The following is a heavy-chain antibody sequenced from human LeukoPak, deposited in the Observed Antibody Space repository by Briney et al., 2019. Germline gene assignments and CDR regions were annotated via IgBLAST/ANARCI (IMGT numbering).Heavy chain of an antibody. Sequence: ASVKVSCKASGYTFTGYYMHWVRQAPGQGLEWMGWISAYNGNTNYAQKLQGRVTMTTDTSTSTAYMELRSLRSDDTAVYYCARIGGSYDAFDIWGQGTMVTVSS. CDR2: ISAYNGNT. J-gene: IGHJ3*02. V-gene: IGHV1-18*04. CDR3: ARIGGSYDAFDI. D-gene: IGHD1-26*01. CDR1: GYTFTGYY.